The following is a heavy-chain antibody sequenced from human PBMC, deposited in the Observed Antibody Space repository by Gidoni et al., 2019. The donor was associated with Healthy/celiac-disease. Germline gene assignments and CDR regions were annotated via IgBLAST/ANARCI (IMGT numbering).Heavy chain of an antibody. CDR3: ARVQPLTDYYGLDV. CDR2: IDAGNGNT. J-gene: IGHJ6*02. Sequence: VQLVQSGAEVKKPGASVKISCKASGYTFTNSAVHWVRQAPGQRLEWMGWIDAGNGNTKYSQKFQDRVTITRDTSASTAYMELSSLTSEDAAVCYCARVQPLTDYYGLDVWGQGTTVTVSS. D-gene: IGHD1-1*01. CDR1: GYTFTNSA. V-gene: IGHV1-3*01.